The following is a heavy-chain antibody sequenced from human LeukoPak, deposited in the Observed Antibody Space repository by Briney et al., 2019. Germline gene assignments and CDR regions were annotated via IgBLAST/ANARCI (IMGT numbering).Heavy chain of an antibody. V-gene: IGHV1-69*02. Sequence: SVKVSCKASGGTFSSYTISWVRQAPGQGLEWMGRIIPILGIANYAQKFQGRVTITADKSTSTAYMELSSLRSEDTAVYYCARRNVVVPAAINAFDIWGQGTMVTVSS. CDR2: IIPILGIA. D-gene: IGHD2-2*01. J-gene: IGHJ3*02. CDR3: ARRNVVVPAAINAFDI. CDR1: GGTFSSYT.